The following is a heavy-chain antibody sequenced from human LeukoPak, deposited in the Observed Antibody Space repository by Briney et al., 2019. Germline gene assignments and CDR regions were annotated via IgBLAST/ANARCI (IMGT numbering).Heavy chain of an antibody. V-gene: IGHV3-23*01. J-gene: IGHJ4*02. Sequence: PGGSRRLSCAASGFTFSSYAMSWVRQAPEKGLEWVSAISGSGGSTYYADSVKGRFTISRDNSKNTLYLQMNSLRAEDTAVYYCANHLRSPITYYFDYWGQGTLVTVSS. D-gene: IGHD3-10*01. CDR2: ISGSGGST. CDR1: GFTFSSYA. CDR3: ANHLRSPITYYFDY.